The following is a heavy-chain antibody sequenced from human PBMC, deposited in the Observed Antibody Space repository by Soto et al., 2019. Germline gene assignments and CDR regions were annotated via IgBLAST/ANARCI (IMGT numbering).Heavy chain of an antibody. V-gene: IGHV3-7*01. CDR3: ARAGFDYYDSSGYCDY. CDR1: GFTFSSYW. J-gene: IGHJ4*02. D-gene: IGHD3-22*01. CDR2: IKRDGSEK. Sequence: GGSLRLSCAASGFTFSSYWMSWVRQAPGKGLEWVANIKRDGSEKYYVDSVKGRSTISRDNAKNSLYLQMNSLRAEDTAVYYCARAGFDYYDSSGYCDYWGQGTLVTVSS.